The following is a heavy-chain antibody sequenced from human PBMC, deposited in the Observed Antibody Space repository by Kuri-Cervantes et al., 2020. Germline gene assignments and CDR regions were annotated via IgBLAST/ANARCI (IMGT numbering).Heavy chain of an antibody. D-gene: IGHD5-18*01. CDR1: GDSVSSKSAA. V-gene: IGHV6-1*01. Sequence: SCAIFGDSVSSKSAAWNWIRQSPSRGLEWLGRTYYRSEWYSDYAVSVKGRIIINPDTSKNQFSLHLNSVIPEDTAVYYCARDGGYRYGDAFDFWGRGTRVTVSS. CDR2: TYYRSEWYS. J-gene: IGHJ3*01. CDR3: ARDGGYRYGDAFDF.